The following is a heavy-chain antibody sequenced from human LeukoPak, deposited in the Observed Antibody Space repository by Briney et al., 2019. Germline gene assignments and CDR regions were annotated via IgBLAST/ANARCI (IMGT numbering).Heavy chain of an antibody. Sequence: SETLSLTCTVSGGSISSSSYYWGWIRQPPGKGLEWIGSIYYSGSTYYNPSLKSRVTISVDTSKNQFSLKLSSVTAADTAVYYCARQPPTVSYGMDVWGQGTTATVSS. D-gene: IGHD4-17*01. J-gene: IGHJ6*02. V-gene: IGHV4-39*01. CDR2: IYYSGST. CDR1: GGSISSSSYY. CDR3: ARQPPTVSYGMDV.